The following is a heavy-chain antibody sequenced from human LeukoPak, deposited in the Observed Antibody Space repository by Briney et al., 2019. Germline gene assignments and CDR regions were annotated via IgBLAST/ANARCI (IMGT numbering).Heavy chain of an antibody. Sequence: GGSLRLSCAASGFTFSSYGMHWVRQAPGKGLEWVAVISYDGSNKYYADSVKGRFTISRDNSKNTLYLQMNSLRAEDTAVYYCARARNWNAAFDIWGQGTMVTVSS. D-gene: IGHD1-20*01. CDR2: ISYDGSNK. CDR3: ARARNWNAAFDI. J-gene: IGHJ3*02. CDR1: GFTFSSYG. V-gene: IGHV3-30*03.